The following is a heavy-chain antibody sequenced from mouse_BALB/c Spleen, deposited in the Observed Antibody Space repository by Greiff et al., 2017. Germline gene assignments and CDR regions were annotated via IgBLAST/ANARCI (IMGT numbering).Heavy chain of an antibody. CDR3: ASDGNYVGFAY. CDR1: GFNIKDTY. V-gene: IGHV14-3*02. D-gene: IGHD2-1*01. J-gene: IGHJ3*01. CDR2: IDPANGNT. Sequence: EVKLVESGAELVKPGASVKLSCTASGFNIKDTYMHWVKQRPEQGLEWIGRIDPANGNTKYDPKFQGKATITADTSSNTAYLQLSSLTSEDTAVYYCASDGNYVGFAYWGQGTLVTVSA.